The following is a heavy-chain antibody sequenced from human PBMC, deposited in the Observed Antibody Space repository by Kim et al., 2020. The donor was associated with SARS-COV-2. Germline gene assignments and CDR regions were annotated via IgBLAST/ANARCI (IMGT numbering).Heavy chain of an antibody. V-gene: IGHV5-51*01. CDR2: IYPGDSDT. J-gene: IGHJ4*02. CDR1: GYSFTSYW. CDR3: ARLGRAVTIHNRENTFDY. Sequence: GESLKISCKGSGYSFTSYWIGWVRQMPGKGLEWMGIIYPGDSDTRYSPSFQGQVTISADKSISTAYLQWSSLKASDIAMYYCARLGRAVTIHNRENTFDYWGQGTLVTVSS. D-gene: IGHD4-17*01.